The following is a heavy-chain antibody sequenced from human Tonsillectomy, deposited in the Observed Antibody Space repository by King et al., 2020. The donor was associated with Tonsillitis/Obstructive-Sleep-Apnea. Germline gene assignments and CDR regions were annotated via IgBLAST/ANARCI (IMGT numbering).Heavy chain of an antibody. CDR2: IYYSGST. CDR1: GGSISSGGYY. CDR3: AGDLCSGGSCYPDY. D-gene: IGHD2-15*01. Sequence: QLQESGPGLVKPSQTLSLTCTVSGGSISSGGYYWSWIRQPPGKGLEWIGYIYYSGSTFYNPSLKSRVTISVDTSKNQFSLKLSSVTAADTAVYYCAGDLCSGGSCYPDYWGQGTLVTVSS. J-gene: IGHJ4*02. V-gene: IGHV4-31*03.